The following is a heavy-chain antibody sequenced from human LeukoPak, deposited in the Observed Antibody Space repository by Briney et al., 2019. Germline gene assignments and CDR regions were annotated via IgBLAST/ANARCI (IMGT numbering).Heavy chain of an antibody. Sequence: ASVKVSCKASGSTFTGHYMHWVRQSPGQGLEWMGWINPNSGGTNYAQKFQGRVTMTRDTSISTAYMELSRLRSDDTAVYYCAKDRARVGTMVDAFDMWGQGTMVTVSS. CDR2: INPNSGGT. CDR3: AKDRARVGTMVDAFDM. D-gene: IGHD1-1*01. V-gene: IGHV1-2*02. CDR1: GSTFTGHY. J-gene: IGHJ3*02.